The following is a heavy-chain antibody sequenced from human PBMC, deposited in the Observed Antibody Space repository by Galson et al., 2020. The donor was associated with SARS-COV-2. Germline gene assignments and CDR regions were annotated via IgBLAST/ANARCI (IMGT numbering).Heavy chain of an antibody. D-gene: IGHD3-10*01. CDR3: AIRFGGLGYMDV. J-gene: IGHJ6*03. CDR2: IKTRSDGEPT. Sequence: GESLKISCAASGFTFSIAWMIWVRQAPGKGLEWVGRIKTRSDGEPTDYGAPVKGSFINSRDDSKDKVYLHMNSLRTEDTAVYYCAIRFGGLGYMDVWGKGTTVTVSS. CDR1: GFTFSIAW. V-gene: IGHV3-15*01.